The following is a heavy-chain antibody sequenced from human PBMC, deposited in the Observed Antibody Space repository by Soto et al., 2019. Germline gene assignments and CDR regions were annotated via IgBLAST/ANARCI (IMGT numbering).Heavy chain of an antibody. V-gene: IGHV3-23*01. Sequence: EVQLLESGGGLVQPGGSLRLSCAASGFNFNSHAMTWVRQAPGKGLEWVSTISANIICTYYADSVKGRFTISRDNSKNTLSLQMSSLRVEDAAVYHCARVDTPTVRVGMDVWCQGTTVSVSS. CDR2: ISANIICT. CDR1: GFNFNSHA. CDR3: ARVDTPTVRVGMDV. J-gene: IGHJ6*02. D-gene: IGHD2-15*01.